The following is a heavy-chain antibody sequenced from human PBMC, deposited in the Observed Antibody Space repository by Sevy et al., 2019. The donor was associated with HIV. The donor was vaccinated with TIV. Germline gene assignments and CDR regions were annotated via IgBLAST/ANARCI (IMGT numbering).Heavy chain of an antibody. CDR1: GFTFSSYW. D-gene: IGHD4-17*01. J-gene: IGHJ3*02. V-gene: IGHV3-7*03. CDR2: IKQDGSEK. Sequence: GGSLRLSCAASGFTFSSYWMRWVRQAPGKGLEWVANIKQDGSEKYYLDSVKGRFTISRDNAKNSLYLQMNSLRAEDTAVYYCARDEGYDDYGDYIPFDIWGQGTMVTVSS. CDR3: ARDEGYDDYGDYIPFDI.